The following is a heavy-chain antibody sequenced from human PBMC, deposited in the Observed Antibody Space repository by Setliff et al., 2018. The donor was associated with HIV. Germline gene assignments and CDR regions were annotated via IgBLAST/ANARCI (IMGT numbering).Heavy chain of an antibody. V-gene: IGHV4-34*01. CDR3: ARGPIRYSSGVRWFLGVESWYSGIDY. CDR1: DGSLSSYY. J-gene: IGHJ4*02. CDR2: INDSGTT. D-gene: IGHD2-15*01. Sequence: PSETLSLTCAVYDGSLSSYYWSWIRQSTGKGLEWIGEINDSGTTNYNPSLESRVTMLMDMSKNQLSLKLSSVTAADTAVYFCARGPIRYSSGVRWFLGVESWYSGIDYWGQGTRVTVTS.